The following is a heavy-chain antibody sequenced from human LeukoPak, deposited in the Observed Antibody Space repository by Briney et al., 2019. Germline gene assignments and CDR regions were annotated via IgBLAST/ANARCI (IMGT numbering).Heavy chain of an antibody. CDR2: IWYDGSNK. CDR3: ARAGDGSGSTDFDY. CDR1: GFTFSSYG. V-gene: IGHV3-33*01. Sequence: GRSLRLSCAASGFTFSSYGMHWVRQAPGKGLEWVAVIWYDGSNKYYADSVKGRFTISRDNSKNTLYLQMNSLRAEDTAVYYCARAGDGSGSTDFDYWGQGTLVTASS. J-gene: IGHJ4*02. D-gene: IGHD3-10*01.